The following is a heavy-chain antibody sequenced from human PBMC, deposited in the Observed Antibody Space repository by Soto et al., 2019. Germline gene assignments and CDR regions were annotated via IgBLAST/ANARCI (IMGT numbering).Heavy chain of an antibody. CDR3: AKGLEYSSSGGMDV. V-gene: IGHV3-23*01. CDR2: ISGSGGST. J-gene: IGHJ6*02. Sequence: GGSLRLSCAASGFTFSSYAMSWVRQAPGKGLEWVSAISGSGGSTYYADSVKGRVTISRDNSKNTLYLQMNSLRAEDTAVYYCAKGLEYSSSGGMDVWGQGTTVTVSS. D-gene: IGHD6-6*01. CDR1: GFTFSSYA.